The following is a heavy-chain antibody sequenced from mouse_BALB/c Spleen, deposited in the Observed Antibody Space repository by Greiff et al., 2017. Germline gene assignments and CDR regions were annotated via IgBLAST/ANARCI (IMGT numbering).Heavy chain of an antibody. CDR2: ISSGSSTI. J-gene: IGHJ1*01. CDR1: GFTFSSFG. Sequence: DVQLVESGGGLVQPGGSRKLSCAASGFTFSSFGMHWVRQAPEKGLEWVAYISSGSSTIYYADTVKGRFTISRDNPKNTLFLQMTSLRSEDTAMYYCARGVTVVARNWYFDVWGAGTTVTVSS. V-gene: IGHV5-17*02. D-gene: IGHD1-1*01. CDR3: ARGVTVVARNWYFDV.